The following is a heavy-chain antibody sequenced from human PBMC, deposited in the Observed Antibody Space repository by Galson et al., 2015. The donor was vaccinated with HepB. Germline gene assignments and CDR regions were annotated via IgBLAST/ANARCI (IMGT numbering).Heavy chain of an antibody. Sequence: SLRLSCAASGFTFSNYWMTWVRQAPGKGLEWVANIKNDGSEKCYGDSVRGRFTISRDDAKKSLYLQMNSLRADDTAVYYCARGRFGTSSFYYFDYWGQGSVVAVSS. CDR1: GFTFSNYW. CDR3: ARGRFGTSSFYYFDY. J-gene: IGHJ4*02. CDR2: IKNDGSEK. D-gene: IGHD6-6*01. V-gene: IGHV3-7*04.